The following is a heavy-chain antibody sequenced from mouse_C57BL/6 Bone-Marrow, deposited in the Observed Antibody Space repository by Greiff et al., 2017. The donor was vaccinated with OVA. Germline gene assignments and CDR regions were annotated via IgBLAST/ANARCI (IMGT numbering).Heavy chain of an antibody. CDR2: ISNGGGST. D-gene: IGHD1-1*01. V-gene: IGHV5-12*01. Sequence: DVMLVESGGGLVQPGGSLKLSCAASGFTFSDYYMYWVRQTPEKRLEWVAYISNGGGSTYYPDTVKGRFTISRDNAKNTLYLQMSRLKSEDTAMYYGARHGRLLRWMFAYWGQGTLVTVSA. CDR3: ARHGRLLRWMFAY. CDR1: GFTFSDYY. J-gene: IGHJ3*01.